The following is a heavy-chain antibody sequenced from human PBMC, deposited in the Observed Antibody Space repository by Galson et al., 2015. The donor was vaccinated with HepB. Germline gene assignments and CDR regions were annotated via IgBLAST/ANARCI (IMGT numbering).Heavy chain of an antibody. D-gene: IGHD5-18*01. J-gene: IGHJ4*02. CDR2: ISSSSNYI. V-gene: IGHV3-21*01. Sequence: SLRLSCAASGFTFSSYTMTWVRQAPGKGLEWVSSISSSSNYIYYADSVKGRFTISRDNAKNSVYLQMNSLRAEDTAVYYCAKQGGYGEFDYLGQGTLVTVSS. CDR3: AKQGGYGEFDY. CDR1: GFTFSSYT.